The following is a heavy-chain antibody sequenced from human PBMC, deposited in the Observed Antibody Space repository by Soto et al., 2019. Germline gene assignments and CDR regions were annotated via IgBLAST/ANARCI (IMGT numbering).Heavy chain of an antibody. D-gene: IGHD2-8*01. CDR2: LSDSGGSI. CDR3: AKVSSAWYAGFFDL. J-gene: IGHJ4*02. V-gene: IGHV3-23*01. Sequence: EVQLLESGGGLVQPGGSLRLSCTASGFTFNRHAMTWVRQAPGKGLEWVSGLSDSGGSIYYADSVKGPFTISRANSMNTLYLQMNTLRAEDTAVYYCAKVSSAWYAGFFDLWGQGALVTVSS. CDR1: GFTFNRHA.